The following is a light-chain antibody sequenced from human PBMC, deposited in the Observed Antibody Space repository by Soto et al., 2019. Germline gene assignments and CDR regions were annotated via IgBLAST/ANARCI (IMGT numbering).Light chain of an antibody. CDR3: QQRSNWPPIP. CDR1: RSVSSN. J-gene: IGKJ5*01. V-gene: IGKV3-11*01. CDR2: GAS. Sequence: EVVLTRSPVNLSVSPGESATLSCRASRSVSSNLAWYQQKPGQAPRLLIYGASTRATGIPARFSGSGSGTDFTLTISSLEPEDFAVYYCQQRSNWPPIPFGQGTRLEIK.